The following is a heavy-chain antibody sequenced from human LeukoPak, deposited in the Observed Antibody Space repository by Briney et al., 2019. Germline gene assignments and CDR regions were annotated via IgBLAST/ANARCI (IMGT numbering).Heavy chain of an antibody. CDR3: AKLGYSSGGSCYSEFPPDY. CDR1: GFTFSSYA. D-gene: IGHD2-15*01. J-gene: IGHJ4*02. V-gene: IGHV3-23*01. CDR2: ISGSGGST. Sequence: GGSLRLSCAASGFTFSSYAMSWVRQAPGKGLEWVSAISGSGGSTYYADSVKGRFTISRDNSKNTLYLQMNSLRAEDTAVYYCAKLGYSSGGSCYSEFPPDYWGQGTLVTVSS.